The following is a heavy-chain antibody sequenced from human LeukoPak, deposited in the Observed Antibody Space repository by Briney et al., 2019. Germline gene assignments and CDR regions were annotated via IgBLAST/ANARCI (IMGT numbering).Heavy chain of an antibody. J-gene: IGHJ4*02. CDR2: IYHSGST. CDR3: ARRPIGYCTNGVCFHNDH. D-gene: IGHD2-8*01. V-gene: IGHV4-38-2*02. CDR1: GYSISSGYY. Sequence: PSETLSLTCTVSGYSISSGYYWGWIRQPPGKGLEWIGSIYHSGSTYYNPSLKSRVTISVDTSKNQFSLKLSSVTAADTAVYYCARRPIGYCTNGVCFHNDHWGQGTLVTVSS.